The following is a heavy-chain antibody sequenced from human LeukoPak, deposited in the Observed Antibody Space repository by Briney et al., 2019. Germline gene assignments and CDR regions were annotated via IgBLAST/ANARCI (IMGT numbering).Heavy chain of an antibody. CDR3: ARDPYDFWSGVFDY. V-gene: IGHV4-59*12. Sequence: SETLSLTCTVSGGSISSYYWSWIRQPPGKGLEWIGYIYYSGSTNYNPSLKSRVTISVDTSKNQFSLKLSSVTAADTAVYYCARDPYDFWSGVFDYWGQGTLVTVSS. CDR1: GGSISSYY. D-gene: IGHD3-3*01. J-gene: IGHJ4*02. CDR2: IYYSGST.